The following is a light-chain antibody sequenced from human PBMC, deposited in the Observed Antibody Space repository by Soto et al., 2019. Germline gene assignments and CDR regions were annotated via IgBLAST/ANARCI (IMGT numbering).Light chain of an antibody. J-gene: IGKJ1*01. CDR2: GAS. Sequence: EIVMTQSPATLSVSPGERATVSCRASQSISSNLAWYQQKPGQAPRLLIYGASTRATAIPAMFSGSGSGTEFTLTINSLRSEDFAVYYCHNYQNRPPWTFGQGTKVEIK. CDR1: QSISSN. CDR3: HNYQNRPPWT. V-gene: IGKV3-15*01.